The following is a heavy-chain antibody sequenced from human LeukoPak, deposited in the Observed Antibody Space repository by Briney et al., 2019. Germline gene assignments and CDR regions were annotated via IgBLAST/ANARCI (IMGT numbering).Heavy chain of an antibody. V-gene: IGHV4-59*06. Sequence: PSETLSLTCTVSGGSISSYYWSWIRQPPGKGLEWIGYIYYSGSTYYNPSLKSRVTISVDTSKNQFSLKLSSVTAADTAVYYCAATLITIFGVVFDPWGQGTLVTVSS. CDR2: IYYSGST. J-gene: IGHJ5*02. CDR3: AATLITIFGVVFDP. CDR1: GGSISSYY. D-gene: IGHD3-3*01.